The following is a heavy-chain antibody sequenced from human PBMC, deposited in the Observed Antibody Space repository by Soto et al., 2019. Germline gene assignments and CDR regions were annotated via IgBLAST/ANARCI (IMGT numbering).Heavy chain of an antibody. Sequence: QVQLVESGGCVVQPGRSLRLSCEASGFTFSRYGMHWVRQAPCKGLEWEAVIRYDGSNKYYADSVKGRFNISRDNSKNPLYLQMNGLRAEGTAVYYCARAGTTGTTTTRMIGGHWGQGTLVTVSS. CDR1: GFTFSRYG. CDR2: IRYDGSNK. CDR3: ARAGTTGTTTTRMIGGH. V-gene: IGHV3-33*01. J-gene: IGHJ4*02. D-gene: IGHD1-1*01.